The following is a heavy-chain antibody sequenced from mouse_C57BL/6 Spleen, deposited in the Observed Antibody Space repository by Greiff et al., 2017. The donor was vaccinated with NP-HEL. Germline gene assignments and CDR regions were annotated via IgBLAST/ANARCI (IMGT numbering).Heavy chain of an antibody. Sequence: VQLQQSGPELVKPGASVKIPCKASGYTFTDYNMDWVKQSHGKSLEWIGDINPNNGGTIYNQKFKGKATLTVDKSSSTAYMELRSLTSEDTAVYYCARHCYGSFYYFDYWGQGTTLTVSS. J-gene: IGHJ2*01. V-gene: IGHV1-18*01. CDR1: GYTFTDYN. CDR3: ARHCYGSFYYFDY. CDR2: INPNNGGT. D-gene: IGHD1-1*01.